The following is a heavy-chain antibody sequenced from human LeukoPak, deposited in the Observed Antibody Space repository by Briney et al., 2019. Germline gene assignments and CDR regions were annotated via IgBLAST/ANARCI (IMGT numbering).Heavy chain of an antibody. CDR3: ARGINWFDP. J-gene: IGHJ5*02. Sequence: ASVKVSCKSPGYTSSDFYIHWVRQAPGQGLEWMGWINPNSGGTDFAQSFQGRVTMTRDTSISTAYMELRGMRTDDTAVYYCARGINWFDPWGQGTLVTVSS. CDR2: INPNSGGT. CDR1: GYTSSDFY. D-gene: IGHD3-10*01. V-gene: IGHV1-2*02.